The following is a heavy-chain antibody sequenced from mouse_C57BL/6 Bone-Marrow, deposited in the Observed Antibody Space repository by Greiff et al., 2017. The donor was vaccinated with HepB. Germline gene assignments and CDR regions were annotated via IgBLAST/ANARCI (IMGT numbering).Heavy chain of an antibody. Sequence: EVKVEESGGGLVQPGGSLSLSCAASGFTFTDYYMSWVRQPPGKALEWLGFIRNKANGYTTEYSASVKGRFTISRDNSQSILYLQMNALRAEDSATYYCARERGYGYAMDYWGQGTSVTVSS. D-gene: IGHD2-2*01. CDR2: IRNKANGYTT. CDR1: GFTFTDYY. V-gene: IGHV7-3*01. J-gene: IGHJ4*01. CDR3: ARERGYGYAMDY.